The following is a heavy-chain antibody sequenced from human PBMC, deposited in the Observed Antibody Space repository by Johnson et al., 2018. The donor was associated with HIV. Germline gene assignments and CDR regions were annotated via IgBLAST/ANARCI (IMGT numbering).Heavy chain of an antibody. CDR3: ARDRDWNYGDS. CDR2: ISYDGSNE. V-gene: IGHV3-30-3*01. CDR1: GFAFSTYA. J-gene: IGHJ3*02. Sequence: QVQLVESGGGVVQPGRSLTLSCAPSGFAFSTYAMHWVRQAPGKGLEWVAVISYDGSNEYYADSVKGRFTISRDNSKNTLYLQMNSLRAEDTAVYYCARDRDWNYGDSWGQGTRVTVSS. D-gene: IGHD1-7*01.